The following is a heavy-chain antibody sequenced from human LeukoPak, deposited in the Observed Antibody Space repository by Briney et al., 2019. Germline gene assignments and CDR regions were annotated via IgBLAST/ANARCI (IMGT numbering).Heavy chain of an antibody. CDR3: AKEPLSCSGGSCYSVFDY. CDR1: GFTFSSYA. D-gene: IGHD2-15*01. CDR2: ISGSGGST. Sequence: PGGSLRLSCAASGFTFSSYAMSWVRQAPGKGLEWVSAISGSGGSTYYADSVKGRFTISSDNSKNTLYLQMNSLRAEDTAVYYCAKEPLSCSGGSCYSVFDYWGQGTLVTVSS. J-gene: IGHJ4*02. V-gene: IGHV3-23*01.